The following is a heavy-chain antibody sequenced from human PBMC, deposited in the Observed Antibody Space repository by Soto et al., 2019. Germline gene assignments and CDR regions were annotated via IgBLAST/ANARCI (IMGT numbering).Heavy chain of an antibody. CDR1: GFTFSRYG. CDR2: ISSSSSDI. J-gene: IGHJ4*02. D-gene: IGHD2-8*01. CDR3: TRDCTNGVCLGY. V-gene: IGHV3-21*06. Sequence: EVQLVESGGGLVKPGGSLRLSCAASGFTFSRYGMNWVRRAPGRGLEWVAFISSSSSDIYYVDSVKGRFTISRDNAKNSAYLKMDSLGAEDTAVYHCTRDCTNGVCLGYWGQGTLVTVSS.